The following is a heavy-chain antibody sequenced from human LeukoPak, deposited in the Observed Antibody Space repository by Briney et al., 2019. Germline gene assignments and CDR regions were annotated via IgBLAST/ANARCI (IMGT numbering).Heavy chain of an antibody. J-gene: IGHJ3*02. V-gene: IGHV4-4*09. CDR2: IYTSGST. CDR1: GGSISSYY. D-gene: IGHD2-2*01. CDR3: ARHSLDIVVVPAAIYGAFDT. Sequence: SETLSLTCTVSGGSISSYYWSWIRQPPGKGLEWIGYIYTSGSTNYNPSLKSRVTISVDTSKNQFSLKLSSVTAADTAVYYCARHSLDIVVVPAAIYGAFDTWGQGTMVTVSS.